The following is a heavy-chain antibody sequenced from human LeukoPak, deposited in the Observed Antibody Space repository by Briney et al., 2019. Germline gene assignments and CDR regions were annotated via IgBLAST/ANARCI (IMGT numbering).Heavy chain of an antibody. V-gene: IGHV4-39*07. J-gene: IGHJ4*02. CDR1: GGSISSSSYY. D-gene: IGHD1-26*01. CDR2: IYHSGST. CDR3: ARFSGSYRGYFDY. Sequence: SETLSLTCTVSGGSISSSSYYWGWIRQPPGRGLEWIGSIYHSGSTYYNPSLKSRVTISVDTSKNQFSLKLSSVTAADTAVYYCARFSGSYRGYFDYWGQGTLVTVSP.